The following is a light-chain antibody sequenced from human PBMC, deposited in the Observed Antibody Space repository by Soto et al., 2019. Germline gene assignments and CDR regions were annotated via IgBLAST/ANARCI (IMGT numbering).Light chain of an antibody. J-gene: IGLJ2*01. Sequence: QSALTQPASVSGSLGQSITISCTGTSSDVGKYKHVSWYQQHPGKAPQLVIFEDVERPSGVSNRFSGSKSGNTASLTISGLQTEDEADYYCCSYAGGSTVVFGGGTKLTVL. V-gene: IGLV2-23*01. CDR2: EDV. CDR1: SSDVGKYKH. CDR3: CSYAGGSTVV.